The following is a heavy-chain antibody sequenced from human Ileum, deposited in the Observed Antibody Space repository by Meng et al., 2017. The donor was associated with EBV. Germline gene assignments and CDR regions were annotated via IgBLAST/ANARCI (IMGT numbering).Heavy chain of an antibody. Sequence: VHRRGSGPGLVRPSETLSLTFAVSGGSISSSGNYWSWIRQPPGKGLEWIGYKYHSGSTYYNPSLKSRVTMSVDTSRNQFSLKLSSVTAADTAVYYCARRGGYDILTPVGWFDPWGQGTLVTVSS. D-gene: IGHD3-9*01. CDR2: KYHSGST. J-gene: IGHJ5*02. CDR3: ARRGGYDILTPVGWFDP. V-gene: IGHV4-30-4*01. CDR1: GGSISSSGNY.